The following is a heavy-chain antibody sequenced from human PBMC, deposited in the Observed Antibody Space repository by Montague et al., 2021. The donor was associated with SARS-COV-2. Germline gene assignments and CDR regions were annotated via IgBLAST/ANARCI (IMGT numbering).Heavy chain of an antibody. J-gene: IGHJ4*02. CDR3: ARTGDAYTRYYFDY. Sequence: SETLSLTCSVSSGSVSSDYWSWIRQPPGKGLEWIGYIYSSGSTSYNPSLKSRVTISIDTSKNRFSLRLSSVTAADTAVYYCARTGDAYTRYYFDYWGQGTLVTVSS. CDR2: IYSSGST. CDR1: SGSVSSDY. D-gene: IGHD5-24*01. V-gene: IGHV4-59*02.